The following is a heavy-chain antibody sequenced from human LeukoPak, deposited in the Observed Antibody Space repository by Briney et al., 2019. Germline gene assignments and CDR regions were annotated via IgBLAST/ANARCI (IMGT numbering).Heavy chain of an antibody. CDR1: GFTFSSYS. CDR3: ARASVDYFDY. V-gene: IGHV3-21*01. Sequence: PGGSLRLSCAASGFTFSSYSMNWVRQAPGKGLEWVSSISSSSSYIYYADSVKGRFTISRDNAKNSLYQQMNSLRAEDTAVYYCARASVDYFDYWGQGTLVTVSS. CDR2: ISSSSSYI. J-gene: IGHJ4*02.